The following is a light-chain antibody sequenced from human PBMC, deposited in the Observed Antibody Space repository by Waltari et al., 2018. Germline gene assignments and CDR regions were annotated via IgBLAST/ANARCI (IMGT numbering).Light chain of an antibody. CDR3: AVWDDSLSGRV. V-gene: IGLV1-47*01. CDR2: RNN. J-gene: IGLJ3*02. CDR1: SSNIGSNY. Sequence: QSVLTQPPSASGTPGQRVTIPCSGTSSNIGSNYVYWYHPLPGTAPKLLIYRNNQRPSGVPDRFSGSKSGTSASLAISGLRSEDEADYYCAVWDDSLSGRVFGGGTKLTVL.